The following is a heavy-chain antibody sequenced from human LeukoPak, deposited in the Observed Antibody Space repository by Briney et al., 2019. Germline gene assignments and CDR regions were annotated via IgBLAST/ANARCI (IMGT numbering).Heavy chain of an antibody. Sequence: GRSLRLSCAASGFSVSNTYMSWVSQAPGKGMEWVSIIYSGGNTYYADSVKGRFTISRDNSKNTLYLQMNRLRPEDTAVYYCARGTVTAPDYWGQGTLVTVSS. V-gene: IGHV3-53*01. CDR2: IYSGGNT. CDR3: ARGTVTAPDY. CDR1: GFSVSNTY. D-gene: IGHD2-21*02. J-gene: IGHJ4*02.